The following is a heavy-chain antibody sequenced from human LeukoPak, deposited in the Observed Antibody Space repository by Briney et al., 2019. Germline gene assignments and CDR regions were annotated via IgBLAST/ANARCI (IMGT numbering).Heavy chain of an antibody. CDR1: GYTFTSYY. V-gene: IGHV1-46*01. D-gene: IGHD2-2*02. CDR2: INPSGGST. J-gene: IGHJ6*02. Sequence: ASVTVSCKASGYTFTSYYMHWVRQAPGQGLEWMGIINPSGGSTSYAQKFQGRVTMTRDTSTSTVYMELSSLRSEDTAVYYCARALGYCSSTSCYTTYYYGMDVWGQGTTVTVSS. CDR3: ARALGYCSSTSCYTTYYYGMDV.